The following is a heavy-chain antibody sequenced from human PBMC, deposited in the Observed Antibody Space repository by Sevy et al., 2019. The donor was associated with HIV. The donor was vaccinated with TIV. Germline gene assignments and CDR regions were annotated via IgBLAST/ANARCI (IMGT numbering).Heavy chain of an antibody. CDR3: ANGGFVDYSSSWLPHFDY. V-gene: IGHV3-23*01. CDR2: RSGSGGST. D-gene: IGHD6-13*01. J-gene: IGHJ4*02. CDR1: GFTFSSYA. Sequence: GGSLRLSCAASGFTFSSYAMSWVRQAPGKGLEWVSARSGSGGSTYYADSVKDRFTTSRENSKNTLYLQMNSLGAADTTVYYCANGGFVDYSSSWLPHFDYWGQGTLVTVSS.